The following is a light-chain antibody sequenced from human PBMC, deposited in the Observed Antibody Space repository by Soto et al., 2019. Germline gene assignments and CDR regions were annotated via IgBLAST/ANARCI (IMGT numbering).Light chain of an antibody. CDR3: SSYADNFVA. CDR1: SSDVGKYNL. V-gene: IGLV2-23*02. CDR2: EVT. J-gene: IGLJ2*01. Sequence: QSALTQPASVSGAPGQSITISCSGTSSDVGKYNLVSWFQQHPGKAPNLMIYEVTKRPPGVSNRFSGSKSGNTASLTISGLQAEDEADYYCSSYADNFVAFGGGTQLTVL.